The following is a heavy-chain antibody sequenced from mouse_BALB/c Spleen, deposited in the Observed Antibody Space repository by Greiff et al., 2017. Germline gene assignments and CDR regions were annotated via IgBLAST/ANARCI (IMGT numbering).Heavy chain of an antibody. Sequence: QVQLQQSGAELVKPGASVKLSCKASGYTFTEYIIHWVKQRSGQGLEWIGWFYPGSGSIKYNEKFKDKATLTADKSSSTVYMELSRLTSEDSAVYFCARHEDYYGSSYYYFDYWGQGTTLTVSA. CDR3: ARHEDYYGSSYYYFDY. CDR1: GYTFTEYI. CDR2: FYPGSGSI. V-gene: IGHV1-62-2*01. D-gene: IGHD1-1*01. J-gene: IGHJ2*01.